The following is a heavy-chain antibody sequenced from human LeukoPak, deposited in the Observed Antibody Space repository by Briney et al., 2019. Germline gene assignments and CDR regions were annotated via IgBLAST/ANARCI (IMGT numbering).Heavy chain of an antibody. J-gene: IGHJ6*02. CDR2: INSDGSST. CDR1: GFTFSSYW. CDR3: ARDQFRLSLLWFGESLPDYYYGMDV. Sequence: GGSLRLSCAASGFTFSSYWMHWVRQAPGKGLVWVSRINSDGSSTSYADSVKGRFTISRDNAKNTLYLQMNSLRAEDTAVYYCARDQFRLSLLWFGESLPDYYYGMDVWGQGTTVTVSS. V-gene: IGHV3-74*01. D-gene: IGHD3-10*01.